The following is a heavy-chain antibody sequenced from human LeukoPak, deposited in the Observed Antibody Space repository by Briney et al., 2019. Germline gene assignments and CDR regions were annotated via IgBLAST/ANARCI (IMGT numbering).Heavy chain of an antibody. V-gene: IGHV1-24*01. CDR2: FDPEDGEI. Sequence: ASVKVSCKVSGYTLTELSMHWVRQAPGKGLEWMGGFDPEDGEIIYAQKFQGRVTMTEDTSTDTAYMELSSLRSEDTAVYYCATGVYGDQRTFDYWGQGTLVTVSS. CDR1: GYTLTELS. CDR3: ATGVYGDQRTFDY. D-gene: IGHD4-17*01. J-gene: IGHJ4*02.